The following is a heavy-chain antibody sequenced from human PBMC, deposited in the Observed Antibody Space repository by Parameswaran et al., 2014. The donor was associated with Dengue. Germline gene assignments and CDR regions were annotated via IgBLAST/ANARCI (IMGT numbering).Heavy chain of an antibody. D-gene: IGHD6-6*01. V-gene: IGHV4-39*01. CDR3: ARRVGRSSSSYVNYFDY. Sequence: WIRQPPGKGLEWIGSIYYSGSTYYNPSLKSRVTISVDTSKNQFSLKLSSVTAADTAVYYCARRVGRSSSSYVNYFDYWGQGTLVTVSS. J-gene: IGHJ4*02. CDR2: IYYSGST.